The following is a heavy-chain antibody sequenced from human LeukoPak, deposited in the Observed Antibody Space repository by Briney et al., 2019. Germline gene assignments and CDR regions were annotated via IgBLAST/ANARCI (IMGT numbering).Heavy chain of an antibody. J-gene: IGHJ4*02. D-gene: IGHD4-11*01. V-gene: IGHV4-59*01. CDR2: IYYSGST. CDR1: GGSISSYY. Sequence: SETLSLTRTVSGGSISSYYWSWIRRPPGKGLEWIGYIYYSGSTNYNPSLKSRVTISVDTSKNQFSLKLSSVTAADTAVYYCARSGSNSYYFDYWGQGTLVTVSS. CDR3: ARSGSNSYYFDY.